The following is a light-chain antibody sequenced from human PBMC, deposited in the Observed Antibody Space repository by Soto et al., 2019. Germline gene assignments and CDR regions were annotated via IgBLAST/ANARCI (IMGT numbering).Light chain of an antibody. CDR1: NIGSKI. Sequence: SYELTQPPTVSVAPGQTARITCGGNNIGSKIVQWYQQRPGQAPVVVVYDDSDRPSGIPERFSGSNSGNTATLTISRVEAGDEADYYCHVWDSSSDHVVFGGGTKLTVL. V-gene: IGLV3-21*02. CDR2: DDS. CDR3: HVWDSSSDHVV. J-gene: IGLJ2*01.